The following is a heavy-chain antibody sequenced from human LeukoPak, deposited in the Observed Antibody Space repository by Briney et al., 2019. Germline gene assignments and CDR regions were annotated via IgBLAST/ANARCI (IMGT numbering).Heavy chain of an antibody. CDR1: GNYW. Sequence: PGGSLRLSCAASGNYWMHWVRQVPGKGLVWVSHINSDGSWTSYADSVKGRFTISRDNAKNTLYLQMNSLRAEDTAVYYCTRAISVNWGQGILVTVSS. D-gene: IGHD3-9*01. CDR3: TRAISVN. CDR2: INSDGSWT. V-gene: IGHV3-74*01. J-gene: IGHJ4*02.